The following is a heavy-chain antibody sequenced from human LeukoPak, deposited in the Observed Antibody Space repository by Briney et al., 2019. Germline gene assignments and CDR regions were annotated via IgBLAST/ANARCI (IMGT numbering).Heavy chain of an antibody. J-gene: IGHJ2*01. Sequence: GGSLRLSCAASGFTFSTYPMHWVRQAPGKGLEWVSGISGSGSSTYSADSVRGRLTISRDNSKNRDNSKNTLYLQMNSLRAEDTAVYYCAGGDRYWYFDLWGRGTLVTVSS. CDR2: ISGSGSST. CDR3: AGGDRYWYFDL. CDR1: GFTFSTYP. D-gene: IGHD4-17*01. V-gene: IGHV3-23*01.